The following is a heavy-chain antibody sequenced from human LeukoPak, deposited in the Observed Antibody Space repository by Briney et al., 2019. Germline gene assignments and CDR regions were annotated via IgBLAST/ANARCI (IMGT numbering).Heavy chain of an antibody. J-gene: IGHJ4*02. Sequence: ASVKVSCKASGYTFTGYYMHWVRQAPGQGLEWMGWISPNSGGTNYAQKFQGRVTMTRDTSISTAYMELSRLRSDDTAVYYCARGDSSSPRPNLDYWGQGTLVTVSS. CDR2: ISPNSGGT. V-gene: IGHV1-2*02. CDR3: ARGDSSSPRPNLDY. CDR1: GYTFTGYY. D-gene: IGHD6-13*01.